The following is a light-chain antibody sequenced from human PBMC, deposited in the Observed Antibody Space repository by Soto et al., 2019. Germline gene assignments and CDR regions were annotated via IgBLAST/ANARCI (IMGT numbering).Light chain of an antibody. Sequence: DIVMTQSPDSLAVSLGERATINCKSSQSALYSSNNKKYLAWYQQKPGQPPKLLIYWASTRESGVPDRFSGSGSGTDITLTISSLQAEDVAVYYCQQYYSTPFTFGPGTKVDIK. V-gene: IGKV4-1*01. J-gene: IGKJ3*01. CDR1: QSALYSSNNKKY. CDR2: WAS. CDR3: QQYYSTPFT.